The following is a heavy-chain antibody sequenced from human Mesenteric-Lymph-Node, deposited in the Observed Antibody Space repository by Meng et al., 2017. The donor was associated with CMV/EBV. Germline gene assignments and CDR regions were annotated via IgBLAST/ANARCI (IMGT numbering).Heavy chain of an antibody. D-gene: IGHD2-2*01. CDR3: ARRQLLSDWFDP. CDR1: GYSFTSYW. J-gene: IGHJ5*02. V-gene: IGHV5-51*01. CDR2: IYPGDSDT. Sequence: GESLKISCKGSGYSFTSYWIGWVRQMRGKGLEWIGFIYPGDSDTRYSPSFQGQVTISADKSISTAYLQWSSLKASDTAMYYCARRQLLSDWFDPWGQGTLVTVSS.